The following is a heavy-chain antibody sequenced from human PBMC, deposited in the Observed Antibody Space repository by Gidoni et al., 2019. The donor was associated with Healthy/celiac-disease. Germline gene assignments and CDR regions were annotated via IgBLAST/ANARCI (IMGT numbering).Heavy chain of an antibody. D-gene: IGHD2-21*02. Sequence: EVQLVESGGGLVKPGVSLRLSCAASGFTFSSYSMNWVRQAPGKGLEWVSSISSSSSYIYYADSVKGRFTISRDNAKNSLYLQMNSLRAEDTAVYYCARPSAYCGGDCYPGVGAFDIWGQGTMVTVSS. CDR1: GFTFSSYS. CDR3: ARPSAYCGGDCYPGVGAFDI. J-gene: IGHJ3*02. V-gene: IGHV3-21*01. CDR2: ISSSSSYI.